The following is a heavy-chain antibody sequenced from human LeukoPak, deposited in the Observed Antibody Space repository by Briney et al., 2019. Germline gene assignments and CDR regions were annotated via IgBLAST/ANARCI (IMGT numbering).Heavy chain of an antibody. CDR1: GFNFTSYW. CDR3: ARLPYGDYYDSSGYAPFDY. V-gene: IGHV5-51*01. Sequence: GESLKISCKGSGFNFTSYWIGWVRQMPGKGLEWMGIIYPGDSDTRYSPSFQGQVTISADKSISTAYLQWSSLKASDTAMYYCARLPYGDYYDSSGYAPFDYWGQGTLVTVSS. J-gene: IGHJ4*02. CDR2: IYPGDSDT. D-gene: IGHD3-22*01.